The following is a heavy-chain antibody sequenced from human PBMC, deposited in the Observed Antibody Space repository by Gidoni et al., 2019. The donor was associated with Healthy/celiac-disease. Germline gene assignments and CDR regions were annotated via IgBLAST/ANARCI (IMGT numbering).Heavy chain of an antibody. D-gene: IGHD2-15*01. J-gene: IGHJ6*03. CDR1: GYTFTGYY. CDR2: INPNSGGT. CDR3: AREVVVVVAATPRYYYYMDX. V-gene: IGHV1-2*02. Sequence: QVQLVQSGAEVKKPGASVKVSCKASGYTFTGYYMHWVRQAPGQGLEWMGWINPNSGGTNYAQKFQGSVTMTRDTSISTAYMELSRLRSDDTAVYYCAREVVVVVAATPRYYYYMDXWGKGTTVTVS.